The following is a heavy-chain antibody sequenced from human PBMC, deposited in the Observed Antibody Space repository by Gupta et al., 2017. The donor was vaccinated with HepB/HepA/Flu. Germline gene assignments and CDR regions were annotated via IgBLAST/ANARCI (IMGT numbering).Heavy chain of an antibody. Sequence: QVQLQQWGAGLLTPSETLSLTCAVYGGSFSGYYWSWIRQPPGKGLEWIGEINHSGSTNYNPSLKSRVTISVDTSKNQFSLKLSSVTAADTAVYYCARARRGTVVTPYFDYWGQGTLVTVSS. D-gene: IGHD4-23*01. CDR3: ARARRGTVVTPYFDY. CDR2: INHSGST. J-gene: IGHJ4*02. CDR1: GGSFSGYY. V-gene: IGHV4-34*01.